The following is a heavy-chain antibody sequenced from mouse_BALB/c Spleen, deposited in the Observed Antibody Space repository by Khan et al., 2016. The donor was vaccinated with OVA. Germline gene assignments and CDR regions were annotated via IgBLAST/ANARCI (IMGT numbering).Heavy chain of an antibody. D-gene: IGHD1-1*01. J-gene: IGHJ4*01. V-gene: IGHV3-2*02. CDR2: ISYSGST. CDR3: ARKNYYSYAMDY. CDR1: GYSITTNYA. Sequence: EVQLQESGPGLAKPSQSLSLTCTVTGYSITTNYAWDWIRQFPGNKLEWMGYISYSGSTSYNPSFKSRISFTRDTSTNQYFLQLNSVTTEDTATYDCARKNYYSYAMDYWGQGTSVTVSS.